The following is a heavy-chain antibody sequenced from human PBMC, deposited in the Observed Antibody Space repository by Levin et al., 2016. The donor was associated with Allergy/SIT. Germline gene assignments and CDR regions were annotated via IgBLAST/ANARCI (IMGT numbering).Heavy chain of an antibody. D-gene: IGHD1-14*01. CDR3: ARDAGHYLDLDY. J-gene: IGHJ4*02. Sequence: ESLKISCAVSGFTFSNFWMSWVRQAPGGGLEWVANIKPDGSEKYYLDSVKGRFSVSRDNAENSLFLQLNSLRAEDTAVYYCARDAGHYLDLDYWGQGTLVTVSS. CDR2: IKPDGSEK. V-gene: IGHV3-7*01. CDR1: GFTFSNFW.